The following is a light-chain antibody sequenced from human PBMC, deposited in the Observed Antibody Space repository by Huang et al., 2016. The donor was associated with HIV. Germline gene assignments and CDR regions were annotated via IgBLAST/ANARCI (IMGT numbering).Light chain of an antibody. J-gene: IGKJ4*01. CDR3: QQSYFTPLT. CDR2: GAS. Sequence: DIQMTQSPSSLSASVGDRVTITCRASQNITTYLSWYQQKPGQAPKLLIYGASSLHSGVPSRFSGSGSGTDFTLTISSLQPEDFATYYCQQSYFTPLTFGGGTRLEIK. CDR1: QNITTY. V-gene: IGKV1-39*01.